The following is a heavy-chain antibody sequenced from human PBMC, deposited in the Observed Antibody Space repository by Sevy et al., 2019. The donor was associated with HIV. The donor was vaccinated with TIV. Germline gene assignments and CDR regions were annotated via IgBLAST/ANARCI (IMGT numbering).Heavy chain of an antibody. CDR1: GFAFSDHY. V-gene: IGHV3-72*01. CDR2: IRNRPNRYTT. CDR3: VRGPNCGVGGCQQISPYCLDV. D-gene: IGHD2-21*01. Sequence: GGSLRLSCAASGFAFSDHYVDWVRQAPGKGLEWVGRIRNRPNRYTTEYVASVEGRFTISRDDSRHSLYLQMNSLKTEDSAVYYCVRGPNCGVGGCQQISPYCLDVWGKGATVTVSS. J-gene: IGHJ6*03.